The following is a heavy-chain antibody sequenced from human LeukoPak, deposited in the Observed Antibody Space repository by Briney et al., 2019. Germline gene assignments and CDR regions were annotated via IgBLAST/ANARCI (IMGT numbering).Heavy chain of an antibody. Sequence: SETLSLTCTVSGGSIGTYYWSWIRQSPGKGLEWIGYIYVTGTRYNPYLQSRVIISVDRSRNQFFLKMSSVTAADTAAYYCARHIGGGIEDMDVWGKGTKVIVSS. CDR1: GGSIGTYY. CDR3: ARHIGGGIEDMDV. CDR2: IYVTGT. J-gene: IGHJ6*03. V-gene: IGHV4-59*08. D-gene: IGHD3-16*02.